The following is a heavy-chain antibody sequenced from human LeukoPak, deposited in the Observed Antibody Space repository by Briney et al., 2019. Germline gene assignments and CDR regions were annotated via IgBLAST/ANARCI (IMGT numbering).Heavy chain of an antibody. J-gene: IGHJ4*02. V-gene: IGHV4-4*07. CDR3: ARGGYYYDTSD. CDR1: GVSISDYY. CDR2: TYTSGTL. Sequence: SETLSLTCTVSGVSISDYYWSWIRQPAGKGLEWIGRTYTSGTLNYNPSLKGRVTMSVDTSKNQFSLKLRFVTAADTAVHYCARGGYYYDTSDWGQGALVTVSS. D-gene: IGHD3-22*01.